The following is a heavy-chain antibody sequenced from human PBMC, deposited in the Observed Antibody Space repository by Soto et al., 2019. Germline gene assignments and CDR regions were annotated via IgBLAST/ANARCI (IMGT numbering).Heavy chain of an antibody. J-gene: IGHJ4*02. CDR2: VFYSGST. Sequence: QLQLQESGPGLVKPSETLSLTCTVSGDSISRSTYFWGWVRQPPGKGLEWIGSVFYSGSTFSNPSLKSGVTMSVETSKNHFSLKLNSVTSADAAVFYCARHLGEGYFDYWGQGTLVTVSS. CDR3: ARHLGEGYFDY. CDR1: GDSISRSTYF. V-gene: IGHV4-39*01.